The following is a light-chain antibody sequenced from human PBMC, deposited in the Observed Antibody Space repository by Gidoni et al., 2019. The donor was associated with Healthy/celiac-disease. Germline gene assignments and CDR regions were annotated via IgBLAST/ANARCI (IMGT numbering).Light chain of an antibody. CDR3: QQYDKTYT. J-gene: IGKJ2*01. Sequence: DIQMTQSPSSLSASVGDRVTITCQASQDISNYLNWYQQKPGKAPKLLIYDASNLETGVPSRFSGSGSGTDFTFTISSLQPEDIATYYCQQYDKTYTFXXXTKLEIK. CDR2: DAS. V-gene: IGKV1-33*01. CDR1: QDISNY.